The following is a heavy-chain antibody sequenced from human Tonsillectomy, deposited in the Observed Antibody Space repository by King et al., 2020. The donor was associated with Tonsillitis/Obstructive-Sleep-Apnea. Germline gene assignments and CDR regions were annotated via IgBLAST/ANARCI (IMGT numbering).Heavy chain of an antibody. V-gene: IGHV3-30*04. CDR2: ISYDGSKE. CDR3: AKESRYCSSTSCYWGYYMDV. CDR1: GFIFSGYA. J-gene: IGHJ6*03. D-gene: IGHD2-2*01. Sequence: VQLVESGGGVVQPGKSLRLSCATSGFIFSGYAMHWVRQAPGKGLEWVAVISYDGSKEYYADSVKGRFTISRDNSKNTLYLQMDSLRAEDTTVYYCAKESRYCSSTSCYWGYYMDVWGKGTTVTVSS.